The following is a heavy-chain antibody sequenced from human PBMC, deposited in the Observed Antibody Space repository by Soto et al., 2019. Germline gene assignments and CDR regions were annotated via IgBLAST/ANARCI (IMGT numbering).Heavy chain of an antibody. Sequence: GGSLRLSCAAPGFTFSHYAMHWVRQPPGKGLEWVAVVSDGGYNKFYFDSVKGRFTVFRDDSKQTLDLQMNDLRPEDTAIYFCARESVAGFDWGQGTRVTVSS. D-gene: IGHD6-19*01. CDR2: VSDGGYNK. CDR1: GFTFSHYA. V-gene: IGHV3-30*04. J-gene: IGHJ4*02. CDR3: ARESVAGFD.